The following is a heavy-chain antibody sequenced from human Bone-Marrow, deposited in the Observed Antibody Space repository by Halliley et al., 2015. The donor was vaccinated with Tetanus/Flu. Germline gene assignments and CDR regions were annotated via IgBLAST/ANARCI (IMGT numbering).Heavy chain of an antibody. CDR3: AASSAVAGTGAFDF. V-gene: IGHV3-23*01. Sequence: TASGFTFSTYVMHWVRQAPGKGLEWVSSSGARAYYADSVKGRFTLSRDNSKNTLSMDLNNLRAEDTAVYFCAASSAVAGTGAFDFWGQGILVTVSS. CDR2: SGARA. D-gene: IGHD6-19*01. CDR1: GFTFSTYV. J-gene: IGHJ4*02.